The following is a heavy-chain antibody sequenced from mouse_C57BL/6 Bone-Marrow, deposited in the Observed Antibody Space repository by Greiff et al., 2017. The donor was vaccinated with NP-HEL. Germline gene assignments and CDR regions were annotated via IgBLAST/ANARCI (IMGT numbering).Heavy chain of an antibody. CDR2: IYPGDGDT. CDR1: GYAFSSSW. CDR3: ARELRLRY. D-gene: IGHD3-2*02. J-gene: IGHJ2*01. V-gene: IGHV1-82*01. Sequence: QVQLQQSGPELVKPGASVKISCKASGYAFSSSWMNWVKQRPGKGLEWIGRIYPGDGDTNYNGKFKGKATLTADKSSSTAYMQLSSLTSEDSAVYFCARELRLRYWGQGTTLTVSS.